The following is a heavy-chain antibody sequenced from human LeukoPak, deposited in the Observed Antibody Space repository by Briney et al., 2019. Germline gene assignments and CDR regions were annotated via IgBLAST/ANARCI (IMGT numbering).Heavy chain of an antibody. CDR2: ISYDGSNE. CDR1: EFTFSTYG. V-gene: IGHV3-30*18. CDR3: AKEFNRGLPDY. D-gene: IGHD2-21*01. Sequence: GGPLRLSCAASEFTFSTYGMHGVRQPPGKGREWVAVISYDGSNEYYADSVKGRFTISRDNSKNTLYLQMSSLRAEDTAVYYCAKEFNRGLPDYWGQGTLVTVPS. J-gene: IGHJ4*02.